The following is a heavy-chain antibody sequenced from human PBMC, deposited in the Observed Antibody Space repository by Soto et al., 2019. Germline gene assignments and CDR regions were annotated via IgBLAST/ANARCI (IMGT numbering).Heavy chain of an antibody. D-gene: IGHD6-13*01. CDR3: ARGNTRWDYSTKPKRSDAFDI. Sequence: QVQLQESGPGLVKPSQTLSLTCTVSGGSISSGGYYWSWIRQHPGKGLEWIGYIYYSGSTYYNPSLKSRVTISVDTSKNQFSLKLSSVTAADTAVYYCARGNTRWDYSTKPKRSDAFDIWGQGTMVTVSS. CDR2: IYYSGST. V-gene: IGHV4-31*03. J-gene: IGHJ3*02. CDR1: GGSISSGGYY.